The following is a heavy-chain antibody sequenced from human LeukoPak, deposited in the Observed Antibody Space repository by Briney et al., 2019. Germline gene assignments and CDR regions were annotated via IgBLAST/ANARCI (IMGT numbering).Heavy chain of an antibody. J-gene: IGHJ5*02. D-gene: IGHD3-22*01. CDR3: ARGGANYYDSSGYPYNWFDP. CDR2: IYYSGST. Sequence: SETLSLTCTVSGGSISSGGYYWNWIRQHPGKGLEWIGYIYYSGSTNYNPSLKSRVTISVDTSKNQFSLKLSSVTAADTAVYYCARGGANYYDSSGYPYNWFDPWGQGTLVTVSS. CDR1: GGSISSGGYY. V-gene: IGHV4-31*03.